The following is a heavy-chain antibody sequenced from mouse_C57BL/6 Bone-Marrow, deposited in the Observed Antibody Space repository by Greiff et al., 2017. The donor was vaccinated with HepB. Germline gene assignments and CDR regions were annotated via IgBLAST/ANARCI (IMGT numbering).Heavy chain of an antibody. D-gene: IGHD5-5*01. J-gene: IGHJ4*01. Sequence: EVHLVDSGGGLVQSGRSLRLSCATSGFTFSDFYMEWVRQAPGKGLEWIAASRNKANDYTTEYSASVKGRFIVSRDTSQSILYLQMNALRAEDTAIYYCARDAYPYAMDYWGQGTSVTVSS. CDR3: ARDAYPYAMDY. CDR1: GFTFSDFY. V-gene: IGHV7-1*01. CDR2: SRNKANDYTT.